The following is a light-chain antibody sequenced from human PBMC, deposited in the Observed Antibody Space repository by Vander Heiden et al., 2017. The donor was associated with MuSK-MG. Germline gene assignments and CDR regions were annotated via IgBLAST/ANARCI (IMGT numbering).Light chain of an antibody. CDR3: RRFTTSPFT. V-gene: IGKV1-13*02. Sequence: AIQLTQSPSSLSASVGDRVTITCRASQGISSALAWYQQKPGKAPKLLIYDASSLESGVPSRFSGSGSGTDFTLTMRSLHPEDFATYYCRRFTTSPFTFGQGTLLEIK. CDR2: DAS. CDR1: QGISSA. J-gene: IGKJ5*01.